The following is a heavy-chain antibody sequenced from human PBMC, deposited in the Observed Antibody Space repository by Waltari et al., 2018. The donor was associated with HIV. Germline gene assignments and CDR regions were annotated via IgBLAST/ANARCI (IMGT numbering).Heavy chain of an antibody. CDR1: GYTFTGYY. CDR3: ARTFLYCSGGTCYFDY. J-gene: IGHJ4*02. CDR2: INPNSGGT. V-gene: IGHV1-2*02. Sequence: QVQLVQSGAEVKKPGASVKVSCKASGYTFTGYYMHWVRQAPGQGLEWMGWINPNSGGTKYVQKLQGRVTMTRDTSISTAYMELSRLRSDDTAVYYCARTFLYCSGGTCYFDYWGQGTLVTVSS. D-gene: IGHD2-15*01.